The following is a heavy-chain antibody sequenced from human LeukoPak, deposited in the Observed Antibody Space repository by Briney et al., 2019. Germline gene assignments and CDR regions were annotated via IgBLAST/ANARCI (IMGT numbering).Heavy chain of an antibody. CDR1: GGSFSGYY. D-gene: IGHD2-2*01. CDR3: ARVGHYCSSTSCYRGWFDP. Sequence: PSETLSLTCAVYGGSFSGYYWSWIRQPPGKGLEWIGEINHSGSTNYKPSLKGRVTISVDTSKNQFSLKLSSVTAADTAVYYCARVGHYCSSTSCYRGWFDPWGQGTLVTVSS. J-gene: IGHJ5*02. V-gene: IGHV4-34*01. CDR2: INHSGST.